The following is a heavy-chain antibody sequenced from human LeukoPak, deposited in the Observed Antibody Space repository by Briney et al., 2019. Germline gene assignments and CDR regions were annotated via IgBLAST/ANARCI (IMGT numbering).Heavy chain of an antibody. CDR2: IYYSGST. J-gene: IGHJ4*02. D-gene: IGHD3-10*01. CDR3: ARETEFTGSFFVDY. CDR1: SGSISTSNYY. V-gene: IGHV4-61*01. Sequence: TSETLSLTCTVSSGSISTSNYYWGWVRQPPGKALEWIGYIYYSGSTNYNPSLKSRVTISVDTSKNQFSLKLSSVTAADTAVYYCARETEFTGSFFVDYWGQGTLVTVSS.